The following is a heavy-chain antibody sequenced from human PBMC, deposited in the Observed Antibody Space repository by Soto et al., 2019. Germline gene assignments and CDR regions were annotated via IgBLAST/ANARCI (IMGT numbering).Heavy chain of an antibody. CDR3: ARGSWFDP. V-gene: IGHV4-59*01. J-gene: IGHJ5*02. CDR1: GGAISSYY. Sequence: ASETMSLTCTVAGGAISSYYGSWIRQPPGKGLEWIGYIYYSGSTNYNPSLKSRVTISVDTSKNQFSLKLSSVTAADTAVYYCARGSWFDPWGQGTLVTVSS. CDR2: IYYSGST.